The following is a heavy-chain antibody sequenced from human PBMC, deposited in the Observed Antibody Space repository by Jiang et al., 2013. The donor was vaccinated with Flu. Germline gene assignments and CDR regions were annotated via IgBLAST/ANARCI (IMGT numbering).Heavy chain of an antibody. Sequence: GAEVKKPGASVKVSCKASGYTFTSYGISWVRQAPGQGLEWMGWISAYNGNTNYAQKLQGRVTMTTDTSTSTAYMELRSLRSDDTAVYYCARSLWFGEPYYYYYGMDVWGQGTTVTVSS. J-gene: IGHJ6*02. CDR3: ARSLWFGEPYYYYYGMDV. CDR2: ISAYNGNT. CDR1: GYTFTSYG. V-gene: IGHV1-18*04. D-gene: IGHD3-10*01.